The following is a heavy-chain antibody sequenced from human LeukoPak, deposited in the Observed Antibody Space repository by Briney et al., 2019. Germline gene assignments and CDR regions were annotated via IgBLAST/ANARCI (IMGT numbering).Heavy chain of an antibody. CDR1: GFTFSTYS. CDR3: ARENRGATHHFDY. CDR2: INSGSNHI. Sequence: GGSLRLSCAASGFTFSTYSMNWVRQAPGKGLEWISSINSGSNHIYYADSVRGRFTISRDNAKNSLYLQMNSLRAEDTAVYYCARENRGATHHFDYWGQGTLVTVSS. J-gene: IGHJ4*02. D-gene: IGHD1-14*01. V-gene: IGHV3-21*06.